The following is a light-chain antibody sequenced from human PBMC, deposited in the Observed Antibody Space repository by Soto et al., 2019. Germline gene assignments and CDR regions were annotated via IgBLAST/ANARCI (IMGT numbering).Light chain of an antibody. CDR2: GAS. V-gene: IGKV1-33*01. CDR1: QDISTS. J-gene: IGKJ3*01. Sequence: DIQMTQSPSSLSASVGARVSITCQASQDISTSLSWFQQKSGRAPKLLIYGASYLETGVPSRFRGSGSGTDFTFTINSLQPEDIATYYCQHYHNLPPFTFGPGTRVDVK. CDR3: QHYHNLPPFT.